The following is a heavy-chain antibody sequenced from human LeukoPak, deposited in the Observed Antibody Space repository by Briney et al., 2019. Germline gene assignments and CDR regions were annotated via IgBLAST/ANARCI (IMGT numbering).Heavy chain of an antibody. CDR3: VKSIDRTKAPAWGYYFDR. Sequence: PGGSLRLSCEGTGFTVSAFSMSWVRQAPGKGLEWISFIRNSGGDIRYADSVKGRFTISRDNAKNSLYLQMNSLRTEDTAFYYCVKSIDRTKAPAWGYYFDRWGQGTLVTVSS. J-gene: IGHJ4*02. V-gene: IGHV3-21*04. CDR1: GFTVSAFS. D-gene: IGHD1-14*01. CDR2: IRNSGGDI.